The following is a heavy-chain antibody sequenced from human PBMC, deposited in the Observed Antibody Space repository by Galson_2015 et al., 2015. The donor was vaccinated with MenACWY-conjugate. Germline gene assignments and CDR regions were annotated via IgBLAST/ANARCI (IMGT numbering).Heavy chain of an antibody. CDR2: IDPINSNT. Sequence: QSGAEVKKPGESLKLSCKASGYSFTTYWIAWVRQMPGKGLEWVALIDPINSNTRYSPSLQGQVTISADESISTAYLRWSSLKASDTATYYCARHPPGGRGMDVWGRGTTVTVSS. J-gene: IGHJ6*02. CDR3: ARHPPGGRGMDV. D-gene: IGHD3-10*01. CDR1: GYSFTTYW. V-gene: IGHV5-51*01.